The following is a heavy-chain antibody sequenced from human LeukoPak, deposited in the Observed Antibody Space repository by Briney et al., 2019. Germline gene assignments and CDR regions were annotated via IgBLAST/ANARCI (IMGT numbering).Heavy chain of an antibody. CDR2: IYYSVST. J-gene: IGHJ3*02. V-gene: IGHV4-59*01. CDR1: GGSIIRYY. D-gene: IGHD3-3*01. CDR3: ARESNLFGVADDAFDI. Sequence: SETLSLTCAVSGGSIIRYYWSWIRQPPGKGLGWMWFIYYSVSTNYNPSLKSRVTISVYTSKNQCSLKRSSVTAADTAVYYCARESNLFGVADDAFDIWGQGTMVTVSS.